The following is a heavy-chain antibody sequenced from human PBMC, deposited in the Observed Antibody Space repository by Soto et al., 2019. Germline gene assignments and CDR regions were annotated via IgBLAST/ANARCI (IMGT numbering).Heavy chain of an antibody. CDR3: ARPNYDILTGYNWFDP. CDR2: IYYSGST. J-gene: IGHJ5*02. CDR1: GGSISSYY. Sequence: PSETLSLTCTVSGGSISSYYWSWIRQPPGKGLEWIGYIYYSGSTNYNPSLKSRVTISVDTSKNQFSLKLSSVTAADTAVYYCARPNYDILTGYNWFDPWGQGTLVTVSS. D-gene: IGHD3-9*01. V-gene: IGHV4-59*08.